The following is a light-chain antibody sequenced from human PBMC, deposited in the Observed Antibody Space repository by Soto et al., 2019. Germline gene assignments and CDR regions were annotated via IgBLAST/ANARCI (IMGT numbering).Light chain of an antibody. J-gene: IGKJ5*01. V-gene: IGKV3-15*01. CDR2: GAS. CDR1: QSVSSN. CDR3: QQYSNWPLT. Sequence: EIVLTQSPATLSLSPGDTATLSCRASQSVSSNLAWYQQKPGQAPRLLINGASTRATGIPARFGGSGSGTEFTLTISSLQSEDLAVYYCQQYSNWPLTFGQGTRLEIK.